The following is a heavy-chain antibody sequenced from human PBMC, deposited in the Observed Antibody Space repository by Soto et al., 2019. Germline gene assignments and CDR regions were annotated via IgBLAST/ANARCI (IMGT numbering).Heavy chain of an antibody. J-gene: IGHJ5*02. D-gene: IGHD6-13*01. CDR3: ARVGSSWYDWFDP. V-gene: IGHV5-51*01. CDR1: GYSFTSYW. Sequence: GESLKISCKGSGYSFTSYWIGWVRQMPGKGLEWMGIIYPGDSDTRYSPSFQGQVTIPADKSISTAYLQWSSLKASDTAMYYCARVGSSWYDWFDPWGQGTLVTVSS. CDR2: IYPGDSDT.